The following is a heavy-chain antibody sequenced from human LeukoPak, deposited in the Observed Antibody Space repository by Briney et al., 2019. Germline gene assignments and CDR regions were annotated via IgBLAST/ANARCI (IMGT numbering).Heavy chain of an antibody. D-gene: IGHD3-3*01. CDR1: GGTFSSYA. Sequence: SVKVSCKASGGTFSSYAISWVRQAPGQGLEWMGGIIPIFGTANYAQKFQGRVTITADKSTSTAYMELSSLRSEDTAVYYCARGPTYYDFWSGYFFDAFDIWGQGTMVTVSS. V-gene: IGHV1-69*06. J-gene: IGHJ3*02. CDR2: IIPIFGTA. CDR3: ARGPTYYDFWSGYFFDAFDI.